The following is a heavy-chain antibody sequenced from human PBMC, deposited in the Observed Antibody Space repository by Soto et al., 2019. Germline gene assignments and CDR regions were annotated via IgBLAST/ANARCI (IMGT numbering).Heavy chain of an antibody. D-gene: IGHD2-15*01. CDR1: GYTLTELS. CDR3: ASIVVVVAATPSPYNWFDP. CDR2: IIPIFGTA. V-gene: IGHV1-69*13. Sequence: SVKVSCKVSGYTLTELSMHWVRQAPGQGLEWMGGIIPIFGTANYAQKFQGRVTITADESTSTAYMELSSLRSEDTAVYYCASIVVVVAATPSPYNWFDPWGQGTLVTVSS. J-gene: IGHJ5*02.